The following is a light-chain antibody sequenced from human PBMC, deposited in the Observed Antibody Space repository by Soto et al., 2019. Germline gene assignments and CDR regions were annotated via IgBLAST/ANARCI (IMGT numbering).Light chain of an antibody. V-gene: IGKV3-11*01. Sequence: EIVLTQSPATVSLSPGERATLSCRASQSVGSYFAWYQQKPGQAPRLLIYDAFSRATGIPARFSGSGSGTDFTLTISSLEPEDFAVYFCQQRSSWPLTFGGGTMVEIK. CDR3: QQRSSWPLT. CDR1: QSVGSY. J-gene: IGKJ4*01. CDR2: DAF.